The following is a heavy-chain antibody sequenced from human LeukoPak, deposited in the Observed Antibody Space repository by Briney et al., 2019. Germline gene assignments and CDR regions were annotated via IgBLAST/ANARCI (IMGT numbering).Heavy chain of an antibody. CDR1: GFTFSSYV. Sequence: PGGSLRLSCAASGFTFSSYVMSWVRQAPGEGLEWVSAISGGGDSTYYADSVKGRFTISRDNSKNTLYLQMNSLRAEDTAVYYCAKAMIVVYWGQGTLVTVSS. D-gene: IGHD3-22*01. CDR2: ISGGGDST. J-gene: IGHJ4*02. CDR3: AKAMIVVY. V-gene: IGHV3-23*01.